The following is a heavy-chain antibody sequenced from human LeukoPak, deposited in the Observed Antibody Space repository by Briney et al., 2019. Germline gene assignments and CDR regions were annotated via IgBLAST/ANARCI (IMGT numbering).Heavy chain of an antibody. CDR3: ARTPLWFGELFPYYFDY. CDR1: GFTFSSAG. J-gene: IGHJ4*02. Sequence: GGSLRLSCAASGFTFSSAGMTWVRQAPGKGLEWVSTISFSGLALYYADSVKGRFTISRDNSKNMVYLQMNSLRAEDTAVYYCARTPLWFGELFPYYFDYWGQGTLVTVSS. CDR2: ISFSGLAL. D-gene: IGHD3-10*01. V-gene: IGHV3-23*01.